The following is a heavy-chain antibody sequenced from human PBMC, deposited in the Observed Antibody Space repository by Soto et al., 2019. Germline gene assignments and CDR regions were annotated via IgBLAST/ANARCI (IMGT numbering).Heavy chain of an antibody. V-gene: IGHV3-53*01. Sequence: GGSLRLSCAASGFTVSSNYMSWVRQAPGKGLEWVSVIYSGGSTYYADSVKGRFTISRDNSKNTLYLQMNSLRAEDTAVYYCARDPRYSGSRFDYWGQGTLVTVSS. CDR2: IYSGGST. CDR1: GFTVSSNY. J-gene: IGHJ4*02. D-gene: IGHD1-26*01. CDR3: ARDPRYSGSRFDY.